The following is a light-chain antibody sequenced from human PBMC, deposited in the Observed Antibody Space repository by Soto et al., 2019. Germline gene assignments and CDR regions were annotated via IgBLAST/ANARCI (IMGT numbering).Light chain of an antibody. CDR3: SSYSGSSSLDVV. Sequence: QSVLTQPASVSGSPGQSITISCAGTSSDVGGYNFVSWYQLQPGKAPKLMISNVCNRPSGISDRFSGSKSGNTASLTISGLQAEDEADYYCSSYSGSSSLDVVFGGGTKVTVL. V-gene: IGLV2-14*03. J-gene: IGLJ2*01. CDR1: SSDVGGYNF. CDR2: NVC.